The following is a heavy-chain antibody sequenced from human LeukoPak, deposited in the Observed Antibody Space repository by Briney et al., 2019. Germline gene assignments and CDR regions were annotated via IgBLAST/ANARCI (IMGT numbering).Heavy chain of an antibody. Sequence: GGSLRLSCAASGFTFSSYGMHWVRQAPGKGLEWVAVIWYDGSNKYYADSVKGRFTISRDNSKNTLYLQMNSLRAEDTAVYYCARGSTYYDSSGQVPFGYWGQGTLVTVSS. V-gene: IGHV3-33*01. J-gene: IGHJ4*02. CDR3: ARGSTYYDSSGQVPFGY. CDR1: GFTFSSYG. D-gene: IGHD3-22*01. CDR2: IWYDGSNK.